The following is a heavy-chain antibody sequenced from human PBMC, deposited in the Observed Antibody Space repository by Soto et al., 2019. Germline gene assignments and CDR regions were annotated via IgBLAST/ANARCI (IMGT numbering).Heavy chain of an antibody. CDR3: ARGRASGSYYLLDY. J-gene: IGHJ4*02. CDR1: GDTFTTYD. V-gene: IGHV1-8*01. Sequence: PSVKVSCKASGDTFTTYDINWVRQAIGHGLEWMGWINPNSGNIGYAQRFQGRVTMTRDTAIRTAYMEVSSLRSDDTAVYYCARGRASGSYYLLDYWGQGTLVTVSS. CDR2: INPNSGNI. D-gene: IGHD3-10*01.